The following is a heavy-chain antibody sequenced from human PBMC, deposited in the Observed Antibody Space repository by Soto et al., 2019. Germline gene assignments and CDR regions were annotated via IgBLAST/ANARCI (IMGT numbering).Heavy chain of an antibody. V-gene: IGHV4-30-2*01. CDR1: GGSISSGGYS. Sequence: SETLSLTCAVSGGSISSGGYSWSWIRQPPGKGLEWIGYIYHSGSTYYNPSLKSRVTISVDRSKNQFSLKLSSVTAADTAVYYCASYPDDIVVVPAAIRAPVWGQGTLVTVSS. CDR3: ASYPDDIVVVPAAIRAPV. J-gene: IGHJ4*02. D-gene: IGHD2-2*01. CDR2: IYHSGST.